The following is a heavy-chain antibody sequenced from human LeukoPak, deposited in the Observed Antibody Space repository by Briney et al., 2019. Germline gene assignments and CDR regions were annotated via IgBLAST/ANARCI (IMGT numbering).Heavy chain of an antibody. Sequence: TGGSLRLSCTVSGFTVSTDSMSWVRQAPGKGLEWVSFIYSDNTHYSDSVKGRFTISRDNSKNTLYLQMNSLRAADTAVYYCARGSYDSSGYYYYYYYMDVWGKGTTVTISS. V-gene: IGHV3-53*01. J-gene: IGHJ6*03. CDR1: GFTVSTDS. CDR2: IYSDNT. D-gene: IGHD3-22*01. CDR3: ARGSYDSSGYYYYYYYMDV.